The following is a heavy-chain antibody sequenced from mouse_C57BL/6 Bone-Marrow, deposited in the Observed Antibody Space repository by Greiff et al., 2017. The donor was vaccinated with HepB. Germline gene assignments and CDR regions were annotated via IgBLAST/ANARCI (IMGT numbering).Heavy chain of an antibody. CDR1: GFTFSNYW. Sequence: DVKLQESGGGLVQPGGSMKLSCVASGFTFSNYWMNWVRQSPEKGLEWVAQIRLKSDNYATHYAESVKGRFTISRDDSKSSVYLQMNNLRAEDTGIYYCTAYGNYLYYYAMDYWGQGTSVTVSS. D-gene: IGHD2-1*01. CDR2: IRLKSDNYAT. V-gene: IGHV6-3*01. J-gene: IGHJ4*01. CDR3: TAYGNYLYYYAMDY.